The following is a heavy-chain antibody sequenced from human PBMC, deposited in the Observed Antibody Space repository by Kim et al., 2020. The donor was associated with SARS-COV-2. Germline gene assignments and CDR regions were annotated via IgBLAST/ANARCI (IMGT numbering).Heavy chain of an antibody. D-gene: IGHD6-13*01. Sequence: AAPLKGRFTISGDNAKNSLYLQMNSLRADDAAVYYCARVPVGSSSWYYFDYWGQGTLVTVSS. J-gene: IGHJ4*02. V-gene: IGHV3-11*05. CDR3: ARVPVGSSSWYYFDY.